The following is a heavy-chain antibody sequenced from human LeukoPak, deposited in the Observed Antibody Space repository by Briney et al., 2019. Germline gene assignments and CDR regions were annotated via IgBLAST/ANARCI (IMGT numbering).Heavy chain of an antibody. V-gene: IGHV1-69*04. CDR2: IIPILGIA. J-gene: IGHJ3*02. CDR3: ATSYCSGGSCPHDAFDI. D-gene: IGHD2-15*01. CDR1: GGTFNSYA. Sequence: SVTVSCKASGGTFNSYAISWVRQAPGQGLEWMGRIIPILGIANYAQKFQGRVTITADKSTSTAYMELSSLRSEDTAVYYCATSYCSGGSCPHDAFDIWGQGTMVTVSS.